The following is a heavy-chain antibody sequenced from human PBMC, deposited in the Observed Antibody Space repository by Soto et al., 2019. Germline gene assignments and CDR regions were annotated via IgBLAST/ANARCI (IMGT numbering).Heavy chain of an antibody. CDR2: INHSGST. CDR3: ARRPYYYYGMDV. V-gene: IGHV4-34*01. CDR1: GGSFSGYY. J-gene: IGHJ6*02. Sequence: SETLSLTCAVYGGSFSGYYWSWIRQPPGKGLEWVGEINHSGSTNYNPSLKSRVTISVDASKNQFSLKLSSVTAADTAVYYCARRPYYYYGMDVWGQGTTVTVSS.